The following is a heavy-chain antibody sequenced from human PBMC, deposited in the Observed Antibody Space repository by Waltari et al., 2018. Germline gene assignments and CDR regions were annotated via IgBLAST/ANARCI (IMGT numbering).Heavy chain of an antibody. CDR3: ARAGEPGIAVAGYY. D-gene: IGHD6-19*01. CDR1: GFTVSSNY. V-gene: IGHV3-53*01. CDR2: IYSGGST. Sequence: EVQLVESGGGLIQPGGSLRLSCAASGFTVSSNYMSWVRQAPGKGLEWVSVIYSGGSTYYADSVKGRFTISRDNSKNTLYLQMNSLRAEDTAVYYCARAGEPGIAVAGYYWGQGTLVTVSS. J-gene: IGHJ4*02.